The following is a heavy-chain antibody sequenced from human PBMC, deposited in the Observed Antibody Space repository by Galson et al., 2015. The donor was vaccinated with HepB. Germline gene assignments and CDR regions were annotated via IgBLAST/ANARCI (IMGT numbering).Heavy chain of an antibody. J-gene: IGHJ4*02. CDR1: GDSVSNNSPA. V-gene: IGHV6-1*01. Sequence: CAISGDSVSNNSPAWNWIRQSPSRGLEWLGRTYYRSKWYIDYAESVKSRITINRDPSKNQFSLQLNSVTPDDTGVYYCARDPGYSLDYWGQGTQVTVSS. CDR3: ARDPGYSLDY. D-gene: IGHD5-18*01. CDR2: TYYRSKWYI.